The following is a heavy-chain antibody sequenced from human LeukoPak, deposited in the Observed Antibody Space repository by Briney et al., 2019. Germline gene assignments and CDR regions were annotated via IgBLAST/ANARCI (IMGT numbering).Heavy chain of an antibody. D-gene: IGHD3-10*01. J-gene: IGHJ5*02. Sequence: SQTLSLTCAISGDSVSSNSAAWNWIRQPPSRGLEWLGRTYYRSKWYNDYAASVKSRITINPDTSKNQFSLQLNSVTPEDTAVYYCARDKRGYYYGSGLNWFDPWGQGTLVTVSS. CDR2: TYYRSKWYN. V-gene: IGHV6-1*01. CDR3: ARDKRGYYYGSGLNWFDP. CDR1: GDSVSSNSAA.